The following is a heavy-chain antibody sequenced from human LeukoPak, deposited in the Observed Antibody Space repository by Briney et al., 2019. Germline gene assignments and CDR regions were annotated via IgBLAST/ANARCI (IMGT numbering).Heavy chain of an antibody. J-gene: IGHJ1*01. D-gene: IGHD3-3*02. Sequence: HRGVSLRLSCAASGFTFSNYAMSRVRQAPGKGLEWVSGVSGSGGVTYHAESVKGRFTISRDNSKNTLHLQMNSLRAEDTAVYYCATFLAIVTARDSLYFQHWGQGTLVTVSS. CDR3: ATFLAIVTARDSLYFQH. CDR1: GFTFSNYA. CDR2: VSGSGGVT. V-gene: IGHV3-23*01.